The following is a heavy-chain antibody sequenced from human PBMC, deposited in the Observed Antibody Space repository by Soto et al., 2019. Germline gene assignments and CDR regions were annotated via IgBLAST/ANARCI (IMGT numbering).Heavy chain of an antibody. CDR1: GFAFISYG. Sequence: WGSLRLSCAASGFAFISYGMHFFRHSPFKGLEWVGVISYDGSNKYYADSVKGRFTISRDNSKNTLYLQMNSLRAEDTAVYYCAKDFPSGSYDYWGQGTLVTVSS. CDR3: AKDFPSGSYDY. V-gene: IGHV3-30*18. CDR2: ISYDGSNK. J-gene: IGHJ4*02. D-gene: IGHD1-26*01.